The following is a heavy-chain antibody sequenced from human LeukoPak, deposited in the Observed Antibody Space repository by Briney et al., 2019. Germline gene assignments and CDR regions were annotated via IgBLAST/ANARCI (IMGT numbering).Heavy chain of an antibody. CDR3: TTQKAELGNYYYYMDV. J-gene: IGHJ6*03. CDR2: IKSKTDGGTT. D-gene: IGHD1-26*01. V-gene: IGHV3-15*01. CDR1: GFTFSNAW. Sequence: GGSLRLSCAASGFTFSNAWMSWVRQAPGKGLEWVGRIKSKTDGGTTDYAAPVKGRFTISRDDSKNTLYLQMNSLKTEDTAVYYCTTQKAELGNYYYYMDVWGKGTTVTVSS.